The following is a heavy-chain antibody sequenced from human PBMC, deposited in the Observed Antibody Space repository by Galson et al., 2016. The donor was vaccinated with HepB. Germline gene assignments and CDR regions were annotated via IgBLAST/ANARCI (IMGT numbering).Heavy chain of an antibody. CDR1: GFTFTTYW. CDR3: ARAYQYTLDY. Sequence: SLRLSCAASGFTFTTYWMHWVRQAPGKGLEWVANINQDGTEKHYLDSVRGRFTISRDNAKSSLFLQMNSLRAEDTAVYFCARAYQYTLDYWGQGTLVTVSS. V-gene: IGHV3-7*04. D-gene: IGHD1-1*01. CDR2: INQDGTEK. J-gene: IGHJ4*02.